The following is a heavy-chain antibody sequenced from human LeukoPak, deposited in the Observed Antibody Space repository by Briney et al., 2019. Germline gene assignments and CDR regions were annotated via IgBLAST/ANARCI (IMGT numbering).Heavy chain of an antibody. Sequence: GGSLRLSCAASGFTFNDYGLHWVRQAPGKGLEWVAFIWYDGSNEYYADSVRGRFTISRDDSKNTLYLQMNSLQTEDTAVYYCTTGRQDWGQGTLVTVSS. CDR2: IWYDGSNE. CDR1: GFTFNDYG. J-gene: IGHJ4*02. CDR3: TTGRQD. V-gene: IGHV3-30*02.